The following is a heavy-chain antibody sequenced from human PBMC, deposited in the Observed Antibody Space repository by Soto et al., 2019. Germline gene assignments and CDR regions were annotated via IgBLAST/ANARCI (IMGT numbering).Heavy chain of an antibody. CDR3: TTNQRCDLGGRIVDFDY. D-gene: IGHD3-16*01. Sequence: GGSLRLSCAASGFNFTNAWLKWVRQFPGKGLEWVGRIKRKSEGGVTDYGAPVRGRFTISRDDSKSMLFLHMSSLKTKNTAIDDCTTNQRCDLGGRIVDFDYWGQGAMVTVSS. CDR1: GFNFTNAW. CDR2: IKRKSEGGVT. V-gene: IGHV3-15*01. J-gene: IGHJ4*02.